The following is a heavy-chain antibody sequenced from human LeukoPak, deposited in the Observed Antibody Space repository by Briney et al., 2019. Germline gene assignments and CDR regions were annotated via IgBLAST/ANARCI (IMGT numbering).Heavy chain of an antibody. CDR3: VRSGGY. D-gene: IGHD1-26*01. CDR1: GFTFTRFN. Sequence: GGSLRLSCAASGFTFTRFNMNWVRQAPGKGLEWVANIKEDGSEKYYVDSVKGRFTISRDNAKNSLCLQMNSLRAEDTAIYYCVRSGGYWGQGTLVTVSS. J-gene: IGHJ4*02. V-gene: IGHV3-7*05. CDR2: IKEDGSEK.